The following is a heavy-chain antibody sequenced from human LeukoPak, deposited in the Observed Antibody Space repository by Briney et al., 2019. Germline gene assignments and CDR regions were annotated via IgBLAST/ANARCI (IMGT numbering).Heavy chain of an antibody. CDR2: IIPIFGTA. J-gene: IGHJ5*02. V-gene: IGHV1-69*06. CDR3: AREGDPGYCSSTSCYGGYRSWFDP. CDR1: GGTFSSYA. D-gene: IGHD2-2*03. Sequence: SVKVSCKASGGTFSSYAISWVRQAPGQGLEWMGGIIPIFGTANYAQKFQGRVTITADKSTSTAYMELSSLRSEDTAVYYCAREGDPGYCSSTSCYGGYRSWFDPWGQGTLVTVSS.